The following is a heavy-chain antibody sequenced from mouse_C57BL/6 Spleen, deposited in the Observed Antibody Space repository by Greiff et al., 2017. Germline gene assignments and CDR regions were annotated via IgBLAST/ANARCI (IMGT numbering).Heavy chain of an antibody. CDR2: IYPGDGDT. Sequence: LQESGAELVKPGASVKISCKASGYAFSSYWMNWVKQRPGKGLEWIGQIYPGDGDTNSNGKFKGKATLTADKSSSTAYMQLSSLTSEDSAVYFCARDGSSSWFAYWGQGTLVTVSA. CDR1: GYAFSSYW. CDR3: ARDGSSSWFAY. J-gene: IGHJ3*01. D-gene: IGHD1-1*01. V-gene: IGHV1-80*01.